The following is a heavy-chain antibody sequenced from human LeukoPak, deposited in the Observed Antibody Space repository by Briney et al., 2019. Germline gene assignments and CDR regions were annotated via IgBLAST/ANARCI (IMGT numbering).Heavy chain of an antibody. V-gene: IGHV4-39*07. D-gene: IGHD3-10*01. J-gene: IGHJ4*02. CDR2: IYYSGST. CDR1: GGSISSSSYN. Sequence: SETLSLTCIVSGGSISSSSYNWGWIRQPPGQGLEWIGNIYYSGSTYYNPSLKSRVTISVDTSKNQFSLNLSSVTAADTALYYCAGRPSGSSFDSWGQGTLVTVSS. CDR3: AGRPSGSSFDS.